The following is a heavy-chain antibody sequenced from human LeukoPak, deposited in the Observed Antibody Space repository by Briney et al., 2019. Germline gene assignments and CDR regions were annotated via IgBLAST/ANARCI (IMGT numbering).Heavy chain of an antibody. J-gene: IGHJ5*02. CDR2: IGSSSSYI. CDR1: GFTFSSYS. CDR3: TTAGRSSTAAGTSDFDP. D-gene: IGHD6-13*01. Sequence: GGSLRLSCAASGFTFSSYSMNWVCQAPGKGLEWVSSIGSSSSYIYYADSVKGRFTISRDNAKNSLYLQMNSLSAEDTAVYYCTTAGRSSTAAGTSDFDPWGQGTLVTVSS. V-gene: IGHV3-21*01.